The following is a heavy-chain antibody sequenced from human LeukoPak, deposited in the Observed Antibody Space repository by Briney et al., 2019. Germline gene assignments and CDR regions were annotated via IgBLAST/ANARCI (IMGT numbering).Heavy chain of an antibody. CDR3: AKDNPITMVRGVTNWFDP. V-gene: IGHV3-33*06. Sequence: GGSLRLSCAASGFTFSSYGMHWVRQAPGKGLEWVAVIWYDGSNKYYADSVKGRFTISRDNSKNTLYLQMNSLRAEDTAVYYCAKDNPITMVRGVTNWFDPWGQGTLVTVSS. D-gene: IGHD3-10*01. CDR1: GFTFSSYG. CDR2: IWYDGSNK. J-gene: IGHJ5*02.